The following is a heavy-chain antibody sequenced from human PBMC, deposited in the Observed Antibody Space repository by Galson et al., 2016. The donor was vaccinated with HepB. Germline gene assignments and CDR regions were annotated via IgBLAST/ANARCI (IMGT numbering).Heavy chain of an antibody. J-gene: IGHJ5*02. V-gene: IGHV3-7*01. CDR2: IKRDGSDK. CDR3: ARHDYPFDP. Sequence: SLRLSCAASGFTFSRNWMSWVRQAPGKGLEWVANIKRDGSDKSYVDSVKGRLTISRDNAKNSLYLQMDSLRAEDTAVYYCARHDYPFDPWGQGTLVTVSS. D-gene: IGHD4-11*01. CDR1: GFTFSRNW.